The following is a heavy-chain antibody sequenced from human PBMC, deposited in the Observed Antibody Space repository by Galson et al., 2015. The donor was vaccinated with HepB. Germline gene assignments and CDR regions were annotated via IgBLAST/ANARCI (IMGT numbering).Heavy chain of an antibody. D-gene: IGHD3-3*01. CDR1: GFTFTSSA. CDR2: IVVGSGNT. J-gene: IGHJ3*02. V-gene: IGHV1-58*02. Sequence: QSGAEVKKPGESLKISCKASGFTFTSSAMQWVRQARGQRLEWIGWIVVGSGNTNYAQKFQERVTITRDMSTSTAYMELSSLRSEDTAVYYCAADRDFWSGPPYAFDIWGQGTVVTVSS. CDR3: AADRDFWSGPPYAFDI.